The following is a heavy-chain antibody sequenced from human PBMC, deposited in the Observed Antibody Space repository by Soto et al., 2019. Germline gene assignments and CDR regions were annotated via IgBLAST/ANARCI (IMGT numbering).Heavy chain of an antibody. V-gene: IGHV1-18*04. CDR1: GYTFTSYG. Sequence: QVQLVQSGAEVKKPGASVKVSCKASGYTFTSYGISWVRQAPGQGLEWMGWISAYNGNTNYAQKLQGRVTMTTDTSTSTAYMELRRLRSDDTAVYYWAGGPPLFYYDSSGYYPSWGQGTLVTVSS. D-gene: IGHD3-22*01. J-gene: IGHJ5*02. CDR3: AGGPPLFYYDSSGYYPS. CDR2: ISAYNGNT.